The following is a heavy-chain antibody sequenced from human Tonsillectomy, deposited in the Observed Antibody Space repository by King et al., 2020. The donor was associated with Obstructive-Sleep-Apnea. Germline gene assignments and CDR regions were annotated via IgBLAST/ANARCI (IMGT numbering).Heavy chain of an antibody. CDR1: GYSFTSYW. V-gene: IGHV5-51*01. D-gene: IGHD6-13*01. CDR3: ARQLAAAGAFDI. J-gene: IGHJ3*02. CDR2: IYTGDSDT. Sequence: QLVQSGAEVKKPGESLKISCKGSGYSFTSYWIGWVRQMPGIGLEWRGIIYTGDSDTSYSPSFQGQVTIAADQSISTAYLQWSSLTASDTAMYYCARQLAAAGAFDIWGQGTMVTVSS.